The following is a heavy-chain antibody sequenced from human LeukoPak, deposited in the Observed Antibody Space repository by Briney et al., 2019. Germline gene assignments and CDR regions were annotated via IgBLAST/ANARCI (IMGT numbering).Heavy chain of an antibody. CDR3: ARGERWFGESAFDP. Sequence: PSETLSLTCTVSGVSISSGDYYWSWIRQPPGKGLEWIGYIYYSGSTYYNPSLKSRVTISVDTSKNQFSLKLSSVTAADTAVYSCARGERWFGESAFDPWGQGTLVTVSS. CDR1: GVSISSGDYY. J-gene: IGHJ5*02. D-gene: IGHD3-10*01. CDR2: IYYSGST. V-gene: IGHV4-30-4*01.